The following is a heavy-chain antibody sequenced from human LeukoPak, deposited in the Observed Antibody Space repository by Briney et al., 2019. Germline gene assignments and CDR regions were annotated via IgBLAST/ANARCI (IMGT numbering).Heavy chain of an antibody. CDR2: IYYSGST. CDR1: GGSISSYY. V-gene: IGHV4-59*01. J-gene: IGHJ5*02. CDR3: ARVTPQGYCSSTSCYPGAWFDP. Sequence: SETLSLTCTVSGGSISSYYWSWIRQPPGKGLEWIGYIYYSGSTNYNPSLKSRVTISVDTSKNQFSLKLSSVTAADTAVYYCARVTPQGYCSSTSCYPGAWFDPWGQGTLVTVSS. D-gene: IGHD2-2*01.